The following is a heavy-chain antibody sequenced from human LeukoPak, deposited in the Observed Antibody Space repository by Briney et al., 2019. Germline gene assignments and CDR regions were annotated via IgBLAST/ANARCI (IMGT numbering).Heavy chain of an antibody. V-gene: IGHV4-4*07. CDR2: IYTSGST. CDR1: GGSISSYY. Sequence: SETLSLTCTVSGGSISSYYWSWIRQPAGKGLEGIGRIYTSGSTNYNPSLKSRVTMSVDTSKNQFSLKLSSVTAADTAVYYCARGPFYQLLDYQYYYYGMDVWGQGTTVTVSS. CDR3: ARGPFYQLLDYQYYYYGMDV. J-gene: IGHJ6*02. D-gene: IGHD2-2*01.